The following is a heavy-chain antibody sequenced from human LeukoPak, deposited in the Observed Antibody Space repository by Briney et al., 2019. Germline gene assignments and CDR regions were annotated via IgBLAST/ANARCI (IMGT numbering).Heavy chain of an antibody. Sequence: SVKVSCKSCGGTFSSYAISWVRQAPGQGLEWMGGIISIFGTANYAQKFHGRVTITTDESTSTAYMELSSLRSEDTAVYYCARAHHYYDSSGYYYEGEYFDYWGQGTLVTVSS. CDR1: GGTFSSYA. D-gene: IGHD3-22*01. J-gene: IGHJ4*02. CDR3: ARAHHYYDSSGYYYEGEYFDY. V-gene: IGHV1-69*05. CDR2: IISIFGTA.